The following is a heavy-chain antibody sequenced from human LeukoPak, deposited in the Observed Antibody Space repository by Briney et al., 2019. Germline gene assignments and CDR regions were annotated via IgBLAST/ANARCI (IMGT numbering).Heavy chain of an antibody. Sequence: GESLKISCKGSGYSFTSYWIGWVRQMPGKGLEWMGIIYPGDSDTRYSPSFQGQVTISADKSISTAYLQWSSLKASDTAMYYCARQPTYYYDSSGSLGAFDIWGQGTMVTVSS. V-gene: IGHV5-51*01. J-gene: IGHJ3*02. CDR3: ARQPTYYYDSSGSLGAFDI. CDR1: GYSFTSYW. CDR2: IYPGDSDT. D-gene: IGHD3-22*01.